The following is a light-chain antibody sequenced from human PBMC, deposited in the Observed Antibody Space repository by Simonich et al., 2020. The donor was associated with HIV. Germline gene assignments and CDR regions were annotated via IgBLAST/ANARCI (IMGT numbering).Light chain of an antibody. V-gene: IGKV1-5*03. CDR2: KAS. CDR3: QQYNRYWT. Sequence: DIQMTQSPSTLSASAGDSVTITCRASQTIRSWLAWYQQKPGKAPNLLISKASSLESGVSTRCSGSGSGTEFTLTISGLQPDDFATYYCQQYNRYWTFGQGSKVEIK. J-gene: IGKJ1*01. CDR1: QTIRSW.